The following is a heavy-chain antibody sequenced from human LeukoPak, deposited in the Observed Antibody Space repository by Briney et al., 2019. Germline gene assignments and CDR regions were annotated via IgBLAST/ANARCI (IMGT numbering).Heavy chain of an antibody. D-gene: IGHD6-13*01. Sequence: PGRSLRLSCAVSGFTFSSYGMHCVRHAPGKGLEWVADIWYDGSNKYYADSVKGRFTISRDNSKNTLYLQMNSLRAEDTAVYYCTRIPSSTSSWYYFDYWGQGTLVTVSS. CDR1: GFTFSSYG. J-gene: IGHJ4*02. CDR2: IWYDGSNK. CDR3: TRIPSSTSSWYYFDY. V-gene: IGHV3-33*01.